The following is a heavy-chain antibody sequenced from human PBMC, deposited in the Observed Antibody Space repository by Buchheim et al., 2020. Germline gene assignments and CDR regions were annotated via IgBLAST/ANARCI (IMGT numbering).Heavy chain of an antibody. Sequence: QVQLVQSGAEVKKPGASVKVSCKASGYTFTGNYVHWVRLAPGQGLEWMGWISPSSGGTKYAQKFQGRVTMTSDTSISTAYMELSSLRSEDTAMYYCARELGSTYYFDYWGQGTL. CDR1: GYTFTGNY. D-gene: IGHD3-10*01. V-gene: IGHV1-2*02. CDR3: ARELGSTYYFDY. CDR2: ISPSSGGT. J-gene: IGHJ4*02.